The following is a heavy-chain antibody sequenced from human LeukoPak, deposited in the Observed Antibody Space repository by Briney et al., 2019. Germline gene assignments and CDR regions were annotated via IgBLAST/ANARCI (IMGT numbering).Heavy chain of an antibody. Sequence: GGSLRLSCAASGFTFSSYSMSWVRQAPGKGLEWVSSISSSSSYIYYADSVKGRFTISRDNAKNSLYLQMNSLRAEDTAVYYCARDGAPKDSSSSDAFDIWGQGTMVTVSS. CDR2: ISSSSSYI. D-gene: IGHD6-13*01. CDR3: ARDGAPKDSSSSDAFDI. J-gene: IGHJ3*02. V-gene: IGHV3-21*01. CDR1: GFTFSSYS.